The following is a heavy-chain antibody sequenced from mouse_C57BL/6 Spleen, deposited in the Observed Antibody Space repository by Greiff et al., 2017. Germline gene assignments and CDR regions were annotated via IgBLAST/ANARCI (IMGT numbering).Heavy chain of an antibody. J-gene: IGHJ4*01. CDR3: ARSGKWDSSGYEPIGYAMDY. CDR2: IYPGDGDT. D-gene: IGHD3-2*02. CDR1: GYAFSSSW. V-gene: IGHV1-82*01. Sequence: QVQLQQSGPELVKPGASVKISCKASGYAFSSSWLNWVKQRPGKGLEWIGRIYPGDGDTNYNGTFKGKATLTADKSSSTAYMQLSSLTSEDYAVYVCARSGKWDSSGYEPIGYAMDYWGQGTSVTVSS.